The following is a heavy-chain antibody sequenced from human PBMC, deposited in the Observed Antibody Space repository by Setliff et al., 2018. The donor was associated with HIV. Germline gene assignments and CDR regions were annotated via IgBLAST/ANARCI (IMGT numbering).Heavy chain of an antibody. CDR2: ILPGDSET. Sequence: GESLKISCKDSGYSFPNDWIGWVRQMPGKGLEWVAIILPGDSETRYSPSFEGQVTISADRSINTVYLQWSSLRASDTAIYYCTRHPLRPGIAGYFYFVDVWGTGTTVTVSS. D-gene: IGHD3-9*01. V-gene: IGHV5-51*01. J-gene: IGHJ6*03. CDR1: GYSFPNDW. CDR3: TRHPLRPGIAGYFYFVDV.